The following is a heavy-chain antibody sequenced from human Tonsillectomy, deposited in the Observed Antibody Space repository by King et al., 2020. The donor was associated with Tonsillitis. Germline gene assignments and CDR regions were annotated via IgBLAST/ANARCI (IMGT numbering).Heavy chain of an antibody. CDR2: IGTVDDT. D-gene: IGHD2-21*01. V-gene: IGHV3-13*01. Sequence: VQLVESGGGLVQPGGSLRLSCVASGFTFSRYDMQWVRQVPGKGLEWVSTIGTVDDTYYRDSVKGRFSISRENARNSLYLQMNNLRAGDTAVYYCAREPMIDSFFDALDIWGQGTLVTVSS. CDR3: AREPMIDSFFDALDI. CDR1: GFTFSRYD. J-gene: IGHJ3*02.